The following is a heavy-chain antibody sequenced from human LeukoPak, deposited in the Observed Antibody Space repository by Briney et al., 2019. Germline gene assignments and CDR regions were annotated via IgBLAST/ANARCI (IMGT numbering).Heavy chain of an antibody. J-gene: IGHJ4*02. CDR1: GFTFSSYS. D-gene: IGHD3-22*01. V-gene: IGHV3-48*01. CDR2: ISSSSSTI. CDR3: ARDDYDSSGYPGWSDY. Sequence: PGGSLRLSCAASGFTFSSYSMNWVRQAPGKGLEWVSYISSSSSTIYYADSVKGRFTISRDNAKNSLYLQMNSLRAEDTAVYYCARDDYDSSGYPGWSDYWGQGTLVTVSS.